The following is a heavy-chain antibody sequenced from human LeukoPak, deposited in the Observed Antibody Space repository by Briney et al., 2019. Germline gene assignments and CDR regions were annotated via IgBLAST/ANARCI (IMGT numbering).Heavy chain of an antibody. CDR2: VSGSGGIT. D-gene: IGHD6-19*01. Sequence: GGSLRLSCAASGFTFNSYAMTWVRQAPGKGLEWVSHVSGSGGITYYADSVKGRFTISRDNFKNTLYLQMNSLRAEDTAVYYCAKTTAGNSSGRYPGWPVDYWGQGTLVTVSS. CDR1: GFTFNSYA. V-gene: IGHV3-23*01. CDR3: AKTTAGNSSGRYPGWPVDY. J-gene: IGHJ4*02.